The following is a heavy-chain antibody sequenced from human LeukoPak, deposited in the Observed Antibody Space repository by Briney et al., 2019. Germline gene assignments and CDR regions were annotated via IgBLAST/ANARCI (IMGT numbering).Heavy chain of an antibody. CDR1: GYTFTHDW. Sequence: GESLKISCKSSGYTFTHDWIGWVRQMPGKGLEWMGIIYPREYTTRYNPAFEGQVTISVDKSITTAYLQLSSLKASDTAMYYCARRAIIQGTSALDFWGQGTVVIVSS. D-gene: IGHD3-3*01. V-gene: IGHV5-51*01. CDR3: ARRAIIQGTSALDF. CDR2: IYPREYTT. J-gene: IGHJ4*02.